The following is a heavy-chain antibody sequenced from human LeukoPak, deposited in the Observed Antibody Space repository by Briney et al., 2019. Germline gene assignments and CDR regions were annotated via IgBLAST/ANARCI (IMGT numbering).Heavy chain of an antibody. CDR1: GGTFSSYA. J-gene: IGHJ6*03. Sequence: SVKVSCKASGGTFSSYAISWVRQAPGQGLEWMGGIIPIFSTANYAQKFQGRVTITTDESTSTAYMELSSLRSEDTAVYYCARGYGSGSYYGRDYYYYMDVWGKGTTVTVSS. CDR3: ARGYGSGSYYGRDYYYYMDV. V-gene: IGHV1-69*05. CDR2: IIPIFSTA. D-gene: IGHD3-10*01.